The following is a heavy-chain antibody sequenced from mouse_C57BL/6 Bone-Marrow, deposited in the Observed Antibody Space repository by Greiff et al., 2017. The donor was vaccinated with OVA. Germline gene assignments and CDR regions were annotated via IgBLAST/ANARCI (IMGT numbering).Heavy chain of an antibody. Sequence: EVQLVESGTVLARPGASVKMSCKTSGYTFTSYWMHWVKQRPGQGLEWIGAIYPGNSDTSYNQKFTGKAKLTAVTSASTAYMELSSLTNEDSAVYYCTRDDYGAYWGQGTLVTVSA. CDR1: GYTFTSYW. CDR2: IYPGNSDT. V-gene: IGHV1-5*01. J-gene: IGHJ3*01. D-gene: IGHD2-4*01. CDR3: TRDDYGAY.